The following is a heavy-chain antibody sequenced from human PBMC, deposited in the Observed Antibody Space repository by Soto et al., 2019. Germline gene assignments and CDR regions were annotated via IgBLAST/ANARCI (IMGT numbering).Heavy chain of an antibody. D-gene: IGHD2-15*01. CDR2: VSAYNGNT. Sequence: VQLVQSGAEVNKPGASVQVSCKASGYPFTSYGIGWVRQAPGQGLEWLGGVSAYNGNTNSAQKLQGRVTRTSDTTTSTAYMELRGLRSDDTALYYCSRELVEVETTHFDYWGQGNLGTFSA. CDR3: SRELVEVETTHFDY. J-gene: IGHJ4*02. V-gene: IGHV1-18*01. CDR1: GYPFTSYG.